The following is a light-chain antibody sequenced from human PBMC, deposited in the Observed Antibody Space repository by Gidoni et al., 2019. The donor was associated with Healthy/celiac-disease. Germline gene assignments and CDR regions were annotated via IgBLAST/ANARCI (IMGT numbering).Light chain of an antibody. J-gene: IGKJ2*01. CDR1: QSISSW. V-gene: IGKV1-5*03. CDR2: KAS. CDR3: QQYNSYPYT. Sequence: DIQMTQSPSTLSASVGDRVTITCRASQSISSWLAWYQQKPGKAPKLLIYKASSLESGGPSRVSGSGSGTEFTLTISSLQPDDFATYYCQQYNSYPYTFGQGTKLEIK.